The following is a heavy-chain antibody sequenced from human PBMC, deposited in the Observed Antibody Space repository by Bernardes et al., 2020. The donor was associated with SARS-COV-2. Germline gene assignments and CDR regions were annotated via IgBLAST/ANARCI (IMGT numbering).Heavy chain of an antibody. CDR3: ARQRPGFAYYDYGLDV. J-gene: IGHJ6*02. CDR1: GFTLSDHY. V-gene: IGHV3-11*01. Sequence: GGSLRLSCAASGFTLSDHYMSWIRQAPGKGPEWLSYINNDGSATHHADSVTGRFATSRDNARNSLYLDMNSLRAEDAAIYYCARQRPGFAYYDYGLDVWGQGTTVTVS. D-gene: IGHD3-16*01. CDR2: INNDGSAT.